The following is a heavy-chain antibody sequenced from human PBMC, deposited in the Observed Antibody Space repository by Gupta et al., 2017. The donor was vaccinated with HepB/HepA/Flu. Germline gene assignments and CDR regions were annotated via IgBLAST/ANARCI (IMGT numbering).Heavy chain of an antibody. CDR2: ISGSGGST. V-gene: IGHV3-23*01. Sequence: EVQLLESGGGLVQPGGSLRLSCAASGFTFSSYAMSWVRPAPGKGLEWVSAISGSGGSTYYADSVKGRFTISRDNSKNTLYLQMNSLRAEDTAVYYCAKSVHYDFWRGYPKGRSLGYYYYMDVWGKGTTVTVSS. CDR3: AKSVHYDFWRGYPKGRSLGYYYYMDV. CDR1: GFTFSSYA. J-gene: IGHJ6*03. D-gene: IGHD3-3*01.